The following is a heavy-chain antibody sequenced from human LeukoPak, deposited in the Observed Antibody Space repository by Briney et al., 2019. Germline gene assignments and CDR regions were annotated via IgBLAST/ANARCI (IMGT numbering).Heavy chain of an antibody. Sequence: GGSLRLSCAASGSTFSSNSMHWVRQAPGKGLEWVAVISHDGSKKYYGDSVEGRSTISRDNSKNTLYLQMNSLRAEDTAVYYCASNSGSGSYHIADWGQGTLVTVAS. CDR1: GSTFSSNS. CDR2: ISHDGSKK. D-gene: IGHD3-10*01. V-gene: IGHV3-30*04. CDR3: ASNSGSGSYHIAD. J-gene: IGHJ4*02.